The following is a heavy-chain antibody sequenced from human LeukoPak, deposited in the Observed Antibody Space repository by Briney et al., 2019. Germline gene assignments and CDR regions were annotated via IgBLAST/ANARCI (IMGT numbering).Heavy chain of an antibody. J-gene: IGHJ5*02. V-gene: IGHV1-2*06. Sequence: ASVKVSCKAPGYTFTGYYMHWVRQAPGQGLEWMGRINPNSGGTNYAQKFQGRVTITRDTSISPAYMELSRLRPDDTAVYSCAGLVGATWAWGQGTLVTVSS. CDR1: GYTFTGYY. CDR2: INPNSGGT. CDR3: AGLVGATWA. D-gene: IGHD1-26*01.